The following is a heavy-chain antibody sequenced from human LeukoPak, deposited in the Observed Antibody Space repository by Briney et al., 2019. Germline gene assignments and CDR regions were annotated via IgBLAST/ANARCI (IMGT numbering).Heavy chain of an antibody. CDR2: ISSSGSTI. CDR1: GFTFSSYE. D-gene: IGHD4-17*01. CDR3: ARLRGVNGDYA. V-gene: IGHV3-48*03. J-gene: IGHJ4*02. Sequence: GGSLRLSCAASGFTFSSYEMNWVRQAPGKGLELVSYISSSGSTIYYADSVKGRFTISRANAKNSLYLQMNSLRAEDTAVYYCARLRGVNGDYAWGQGTLVTVSS.